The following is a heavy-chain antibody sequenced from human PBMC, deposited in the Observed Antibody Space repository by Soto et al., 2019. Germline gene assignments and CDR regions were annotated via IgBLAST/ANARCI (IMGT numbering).Heavy chain of an antibody. CDR2: ISYDGSNK. CDR3: AREGEDGYMHDY. V-gene: IGHV3-30-3*01. Sequence: QVQLVESGGGVVQPGRSLRLSCAASGFTFSSYAMHWVRQAPGKGLEWVAVISYDGSNKYYADSVKGRFTISRDNSKNTLYLQMNSLRAEDTAVYYCAREGEDGYMHDYWGQGTLVTVSS. J-gene: IGHJ4*02. CDR1: GFTFSSYA. D-gene: IGHD5-12*01.